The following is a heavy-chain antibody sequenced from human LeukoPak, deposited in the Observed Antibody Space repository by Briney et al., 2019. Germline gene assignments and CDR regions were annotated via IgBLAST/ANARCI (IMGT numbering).Heavy chain of an antibody. Sequence: GGSLRLSCAASGFTFSSNYMSWVRQAPGKGLEWVSIIYSGGSTFYADSVKGRFTISRDNAKNSLYLQMNSLRAEDTAVYYCARGEHYYYYYMDVWGKGTTVTVSS. V-gene: IGHV3-53*01. J-gene: IGHJ6*03. CDR3: ARGEHYYYYYMDV. CDR2: IYSGGST. CDR1: GFTFSSNY. D-gene: IGHD2-21*01.